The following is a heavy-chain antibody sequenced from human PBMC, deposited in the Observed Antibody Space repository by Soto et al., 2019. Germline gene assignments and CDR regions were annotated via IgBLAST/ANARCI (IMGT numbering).Heavy chain of an antibody. V-gene: IGHV4-30-4*02. CDR2: IYYSGGT. CDR1: GGSISSGDYY. Sequence: SETLSLTCTVSGGSISSGDYYWSWIRQPPGKGLEWIGFIYYSGGTYYNPSLKSRVTISVDTSKNKFSLKLSSVTAADTAVYYCASISGYSYGSLELYFDYWGQGTLVTVTS. D-gene: IGHD5-18*01. CDR3: ASISGYSYGSLELYFDY. J-gene: IGHJ4*02.